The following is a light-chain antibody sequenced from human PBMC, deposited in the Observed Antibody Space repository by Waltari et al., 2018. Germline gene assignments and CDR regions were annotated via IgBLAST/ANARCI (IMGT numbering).Light chain of an antibody. CDR2: EAS. V-gene: IGKV1-5*03. J-gene: IGKJ3*01. Sequence: DIQMTQSHSTLSASVGDRVTITCRATQSIKSWLAWHQQKAGKAPKVLIYEASNLESGVPSRFTGSASGTEFTLTISDLQPDDFATYYCQQYATYPWTFGPGTKVDIK. CDR3: QQYATYPWT. CDR1: QSIKSW.